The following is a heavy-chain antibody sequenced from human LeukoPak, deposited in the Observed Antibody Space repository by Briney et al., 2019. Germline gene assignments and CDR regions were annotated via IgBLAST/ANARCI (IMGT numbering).Heavy chain of an antibody. J-gene: IGHJ4*02. CDR2: IKYDASST. CDR1: GFTFSSHW. CDR3: ARDWRYYDSSDPVGY. D-gene: IGHD3-22*01. Sequence: GGSLRLSCADSGFTFSSHWMHWVRQAPGKGLVWVSRIKYDASSTSYADSVKGRFTISRDNAKNTLYLQMNNLRAEDTAVYFCARDWRYYDSSDPVGYWGQGTLVSVSS. V-gene: IGHV3-74*01.